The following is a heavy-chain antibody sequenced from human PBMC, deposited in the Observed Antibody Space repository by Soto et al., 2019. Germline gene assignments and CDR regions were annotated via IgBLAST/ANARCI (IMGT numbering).Heavy chain of an antibody. CDR2: IWYDGSNK. J-gene: IGHJ3*02. D-gene: IGHD1-26*01. CDR3: ARDQYGGRGGCAFDI. Sequence: QVQLVESGGGVVQPGRSLRLSCAASGFTFSSYGMHWVRQAPGKGLEWVAVIWYDGSNKYYADSVQGRFTISSDNSKNTLYLQRTSLRAEDTAVYSWARDQYGGRGGCAFDIWGQGTMVTVSS. CDR1: GFTFSSYG. V-gene: IGHV3-33*01.